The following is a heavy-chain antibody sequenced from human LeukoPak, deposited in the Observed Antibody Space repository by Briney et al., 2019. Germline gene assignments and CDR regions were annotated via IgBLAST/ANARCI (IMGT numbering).Heavy chain of an antibody. CDR2: IFSNDNT. CDR1: GFTVTNNY. Sequence: GGSLRLSCAASGFTVTNNYMCWVRQALGKGLEWVSVIFSNDNTYHADSVKGRFAISRDTSKNTLYLQMNSLRAEDTAVYYCAAVSTKPYYYGLDFWGQGTTVTVSS. J-gene: IGHJ6*02. D-gene: IGHD4-17*01. V-gene: IGHV3-53*01. CDR3: AAVSTKPYYYGLDF.